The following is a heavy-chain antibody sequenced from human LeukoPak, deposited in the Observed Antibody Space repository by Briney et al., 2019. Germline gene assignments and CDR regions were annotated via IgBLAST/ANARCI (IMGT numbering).Heavy chain of an antibody. V-gene: IGHV5-51*01. CDR3: ARQWGRPFDI. CDR2: FYPGDSDT. CDR1: GYSFTNFW. D-gene: IGHD1-26*01. Sequence: GESLKISCKGSGYSFTNFWIGWVRQMPGKGLEWMGIFYPGDSDTTYSPSFQGQVTISADKSTSTAYLQWSSLKASDTAMYYCARQWGRPFDIWGQGTMVTVSS. J-gene: IGHJ3*02.